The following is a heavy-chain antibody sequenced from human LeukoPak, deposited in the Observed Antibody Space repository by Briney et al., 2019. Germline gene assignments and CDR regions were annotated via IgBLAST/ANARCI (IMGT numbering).Heavy chain of an antibody. Sequence: ASVKVSFKASGYTFTSYDINWVRQATGQGLEWMGWMNPNSGNTGYAQKFQGRVTMTRNTSISTAYMELSSLRSEDTAVYYCARDSSSGYNWFDPWRQGTLVTVSS. CDR3: ARDSSSGYNWFDP. CDR1: GYTFTSYD. D-gene: IGHD6-13*01. CDR2: MNPNSGNT. J-gene: IGHJ5*02. V-gene: IGHV1-8*01.